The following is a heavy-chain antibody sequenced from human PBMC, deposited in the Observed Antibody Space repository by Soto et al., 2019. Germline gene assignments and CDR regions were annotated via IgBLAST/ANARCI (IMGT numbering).Heavy chain of an antibody. J-gene: IGHJ4*02. Sequence: QVQLQQWGAGLLKPSETLSFTCAVYGGSFSGYYWSWIRQPPGKRLEWIGEINHSGSTNYNPSLKSRVTISVDTSKNQFSLKLSSVTAAYTAVYYCAEMATIRGPVFDYWGQVTLFTVSS. CDR3: AEMATIRGPVFDY. V-gene: IGHV4-34*01. CDR2: INHSGST. D-gene: IGHD5-12*01. CDR1: GGSFSGYY.